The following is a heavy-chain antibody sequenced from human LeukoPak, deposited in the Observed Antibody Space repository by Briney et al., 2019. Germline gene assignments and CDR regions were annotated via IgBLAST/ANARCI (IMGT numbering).Heavy chain of an antibody. CDR3: ARVGKWKDFGVVTEWENWFDP. CDR2: MNPNSGNT. J-gene: IGHJ5*02. Sequence: GASVKVSCKASGYTFTSYDINWVRQATGQGLEWMGWMNPNSGNTGYAQKFQGRVTMTRNTSISTAYMELSSLRSEDTAVYYCARVGKWKDFGVVTEWENWFDPWGQGTLVTVSS. D-gene: IGHD3-3*01. CDR1: GYTFTSYD. V-gene: IGHV1-8*01.